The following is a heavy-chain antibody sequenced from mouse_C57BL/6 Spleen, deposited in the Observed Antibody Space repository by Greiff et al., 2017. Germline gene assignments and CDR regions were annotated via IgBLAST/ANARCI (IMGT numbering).Heavy chain of an antibody. D-gene: IGHD2-14*01. V-gene: IGHV1-69*01. CDR3: ARGLYYRGSMDY. J-gene: IGHJ4*01. CDR2: IDPSVSYT. CDR1: GYTFPRYW. Sequence: QLQLKQPGAELVMPGASVKLSCKASGYTFPRYWMHWVKQRPGQGLEWIGEIDPSVSYTNYNQKFKGKSTLTVDKSSSTAYMQLSSLTSEDSAVYYCARGLYYRGSMDYWGQGTSVTVSS.